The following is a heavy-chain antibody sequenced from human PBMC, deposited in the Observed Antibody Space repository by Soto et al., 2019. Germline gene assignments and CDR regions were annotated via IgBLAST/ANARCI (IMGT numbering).Heavy chain of an antibody. Sequence: ASVEVSCKASGYTFTGYYMHWVLQAPGQGLEWMGWINPNSGGTNYAQKFQGRVTMTRDTSISTAYMELSRLRSDDTAVYYCARDPECTNGVCEVLTEEFDPWGQGTLVTVSS. CDR2: INPNSGGT. V-gene: IGHV1-2*02. CDR1: GYTFTGYY. D-gene: IGHD2-8*01. CDR3: ARDPECTNGVCEVLTEEFDP. J-gene: IGHJ5*02.